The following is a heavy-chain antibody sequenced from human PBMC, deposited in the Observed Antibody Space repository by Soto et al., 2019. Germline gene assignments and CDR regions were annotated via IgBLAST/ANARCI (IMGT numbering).Heavy chain of an antibody. CDR2: ISASGAAT. Sequence: PGGSLRLSCTSSEFTFSNYAMSCVRHSPGKWLEWVSAISASGAATYYVDSVKGRFTISRDNSKNTLYVQMNSLRAEDTGVYYCARCAVLSTTSGGWCNWFDPWGEGTLVTVTS. D-gene: IGHD2-21*01. V-gene: IGHV3-23*01. J-gene: IGHJ5*02. CDR3: ARCAVLSTTSGGWCNWFDP. CDR1: EFTFSNYA.